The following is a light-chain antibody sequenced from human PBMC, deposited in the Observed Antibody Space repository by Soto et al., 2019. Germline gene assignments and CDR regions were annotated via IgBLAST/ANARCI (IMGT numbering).Light chain of an antibody. V-gene: IGKV1-9*01. J-gene: IGKJ4*01. Sequence: IQLTQSLSFLSASVGDRVTLACLARQGISNFLAWYQQKAGKAPKLLIYAASTLQSGVPSRFSGSGSGTEFTLTITSVQPEDFATYYCQQLNYYPLTFGGGTMVDI. CDR3: QQLNYYPLT. CDR2: AAS. CDR1: QGISNF.